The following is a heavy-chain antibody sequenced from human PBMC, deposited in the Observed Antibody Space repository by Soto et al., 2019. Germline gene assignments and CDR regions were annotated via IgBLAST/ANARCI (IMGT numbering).Heavy chain of an antibody. CDR3: AKALPRSDAFDI. V-gene: IGHV3-23*01. CDR1: GFTFSSYA. J-gene: IGHJ3*02. Sequence: RLSCAASGFTFSSYAMSWVRQAPGKGLEWISAISGSGGSTYYADSVKGRFTISRDNSKNTLYLQMNSLRAEDTAVYYCAKALPRSDAFDIWGQGTMVTVSS. CDR2: ISGSGGST.